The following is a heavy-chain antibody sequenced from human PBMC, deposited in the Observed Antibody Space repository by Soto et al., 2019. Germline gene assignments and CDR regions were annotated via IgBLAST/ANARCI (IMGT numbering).Heavy chain of an antibody. V-gene: IGHV3-72*01. CDR3: VIVERSSFALDY. CDR2: VRKITNSYTT. Sequence: EVQLVESGGGLVQPGGSLRLSCEASGFTFSDHYMDWVRQAPGKGLEWVGRVRKITNSYTTEYAASVKGRFSVSRDDSKSSLYLQMDGLQTEDTAVYYCVIVERSSFALDYWGQGTLVTVSS. D-gene: IGHD3-16*02. J-gene: IGHJ4*02. CDR1: GFTFSDHY.